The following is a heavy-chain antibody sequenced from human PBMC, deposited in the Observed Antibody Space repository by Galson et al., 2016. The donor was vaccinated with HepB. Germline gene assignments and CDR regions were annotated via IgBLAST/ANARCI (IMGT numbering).Heavy chain of an antibody. V-gene: IGHV4-59*01. Sequence: ETLSLTCTVSSGFISTYYWSWIRQPPGKGLEWLGYIYHSGTTNYKPSLKSRVTISIDTAQNQFSLQLSSVTAADTAVYYCAALLASGYGTGRLDYWCQRTRDAVSS. CDR1: SGFISTYY. CDR2: IYHSGTT. J-gene: IGHJ4*02. D-gene: IGHD3-9*01. CDR3: AALLASGYGTGRLDY.